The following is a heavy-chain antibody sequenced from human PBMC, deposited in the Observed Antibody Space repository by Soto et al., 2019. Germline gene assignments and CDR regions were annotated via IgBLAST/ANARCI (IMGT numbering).Heavy chain of an antibody. CDR3: ARDREPRGGCFDL. CDR1: GFTFSSYS. J-gene: IGHJ2*01. V-gene: IGHV3-48*02. D-gene: IGHD2-15*01. Sequence: EVQLVESGGGLVQPGGSLRLSCAASGFTFSSYSMNWVRQAPGKGLEWVSYISSSSSTIYYADSVKGRFTISRDTAKTSLYLQMNSRRDADTAVYYCARDREPRGGCFDLWGRGTLVTVSS. CDR2: ISSSSSTI.